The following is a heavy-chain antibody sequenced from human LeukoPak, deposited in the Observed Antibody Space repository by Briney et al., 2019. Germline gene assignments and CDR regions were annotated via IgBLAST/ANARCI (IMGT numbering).Heavy chain of an antibody. J-gene: IGHJ4*02. V-gene: IGHV1-18*04. Sequence: ASVKVSCKASGYTFTSYGVSWVRQAPGQGLEWMGWISAYNGNTSYVQKFQDRVTMTTDTSTSTAYVELRSLRSDDTAVYYCVRDVATVMTWRNIDHWGQGTLVTVSS. CDR2: ISAYNGNT. CDR3: VRDVATVMTWRNIDH. CDR1: GYTFTSYG. D-gene: IGHD4-4*01.